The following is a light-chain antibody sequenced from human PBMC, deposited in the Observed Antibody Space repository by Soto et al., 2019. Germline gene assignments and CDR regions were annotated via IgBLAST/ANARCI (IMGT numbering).Light chain of an antibody. V-gene: IGKV3-20*01. Sequence: EIVLTQSPGTLSLSPGERATLSCRASQSVSSSYLAWYQQKPGQAPRLLLYGASSRATGIPDRFSGSGSGTDFTLTISRLEPEDFAVYYCQQYGRSRTFCQGTKVEIK. CDR3: QQYGRSRT. CDR1: QSVSSSY. J-gene: IGKJ1*01. CDR2: GAS.